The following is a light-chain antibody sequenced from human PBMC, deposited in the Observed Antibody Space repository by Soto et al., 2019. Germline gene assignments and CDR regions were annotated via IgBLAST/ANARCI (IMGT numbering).Light chain of an antibody. CDR1: TSNIGTNF. Sequence: QSVLTQPPSASGTPGQTVTISCSGGTSNIGTNFVSLYQQLPGMAPKLLIPRNSQRPSDVPELLSGSKSGTSASLAIGGLRSEVEADYYCASWHDRPSVHWVFGVGTKLTVL. CDR3: ASWHDRPSVHWV. J-gene: IGLJ3*02. V-gene: IGLV1-47*01. CDR2: RNS.